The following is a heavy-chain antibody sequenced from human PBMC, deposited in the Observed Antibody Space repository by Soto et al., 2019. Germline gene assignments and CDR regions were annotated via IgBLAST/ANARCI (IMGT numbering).Heavy chain of an antibody. Sequence: QVQLVQSGAEVKKPGSSVKVSCTASGGSLRNSVISWVRQAPAQRLEWMGGVIPILGTANYAQKFQGRVTMTADEATSTAYMDLSSLSTDDTAVYYCARLGHPGHWGPGTMVIVSS. V-gene: IGHV1-69*01. CDR1: GGSLRNSV. CDR3: ARLGHPGH. CDR2: VIPILGTA. J-gene: IGHJ4*02.